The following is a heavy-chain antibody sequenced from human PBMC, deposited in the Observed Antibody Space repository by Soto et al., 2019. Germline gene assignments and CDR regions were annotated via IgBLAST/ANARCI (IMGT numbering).Heavy chain of an antibody. J-gene: IGHJ6*03. Sequence: SEILSLTCTVSGGSISSGGYYWSWIRQHPGKGLEWIGYIYYSGSTYYNPSLKSRVTISVDTSKNQFSLKLSSVTAADTAVYYCARGGRKIFGVVIIPTAHYYYMDVWGKGTTVTVSS. V-gene: IGHV4-31*03. CDR3: ARGGRKIFGVVIIPTAHYYYMDV. CDR2: IYYSGST. D-gene: IGHD3-3*01. CDR1: GGSISSGGYY.